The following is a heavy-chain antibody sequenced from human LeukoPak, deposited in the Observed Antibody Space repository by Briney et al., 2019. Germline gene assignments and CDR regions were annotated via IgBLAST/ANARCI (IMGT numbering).Heavy chain of an antibody. CDR3: ARGKYGDYVLS. J-gene: IGHJ4*02. CDR2: IIPIFGTA. Sequence: ASVKVSCKASGGTFSSYAISWVRQAPGQGLEWMGGIIPIFGTANYAQKFQGRVTITADKSTSTAYMELRSLRSEDTAVYYCARGKYGDYVLSWGQGTLVTVSS. D-gene: IGHD4-17*01. CDR1: GGTFSSYA. V-gene: IGHV1-69*06.